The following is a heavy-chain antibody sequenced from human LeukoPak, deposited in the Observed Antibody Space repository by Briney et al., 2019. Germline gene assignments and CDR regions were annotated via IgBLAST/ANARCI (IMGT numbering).Heavy chain of an antibody. CDR2: IYHSGST. D-gene: IGHD6-13*01. CDR3: ARGEEQLVYGNWFDP. CDR1: GGSISSGDYY. V-gene: IGHV4-30-4*08. Sequence: SETLSLTCTVSGGSISSGDYYWSWIRQPPGKGLEWIGYIYHSGSTYYNPSLKSRVTISVDRSKNQFSLKLSSVTAADTAVYYCARGEEQLVYGNWFDPWGQGTLVTVSS. J-gene: IGHJ5*02.